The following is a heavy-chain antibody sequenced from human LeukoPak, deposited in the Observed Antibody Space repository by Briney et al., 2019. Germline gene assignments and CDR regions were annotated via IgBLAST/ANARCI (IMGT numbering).Heavy chain of an antibody. Sequence: PGGSLRLSCAASGFTVSSKYMSWVRQAPGKGLEWVSVIYSVGDTYYSVSMKGRFTMSRDKSKNTVYLQMNSLRAEDTAVYHCARERAAGGLMDAFDIWGQGKMVTVSS. J-gene: IGHJ3*02. V-gene: IGHV3-53*01. CDR1: GFTVSSKY. CDR3: ARERAAGGLMDAFDI. CDR2: IYSVGDT. D-gene: IGHD6-13*01.